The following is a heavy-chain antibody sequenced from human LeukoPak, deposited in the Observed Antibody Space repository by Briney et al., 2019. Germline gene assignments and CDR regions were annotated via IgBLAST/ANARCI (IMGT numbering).Heavy chain of an antibody. Sequence: ASVKVSCKASGYTFTGYYMHWVRQAPGQGLEWMGWINPNSGGTNYAQKSQGRVTMTRDTSISTAYMELRRLRSDDTAVYYCARDPRYCSSTSCYTEEYYFDYWGQGTLVTVSS. CDR1: GYTFTGYY. CDR3: ARDPRYCSSTSCYTEEYYFDY. CDR2: INPNSGGT. D-gene: IGHD2-2*02. V-gene: IGHV1-2*02. J-gene: IGHJ4*02.